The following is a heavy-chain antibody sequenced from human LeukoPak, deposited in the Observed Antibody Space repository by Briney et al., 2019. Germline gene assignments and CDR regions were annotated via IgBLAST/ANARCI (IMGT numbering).Heavy chain of an antibody. J-gene: IGHJ4*02. CDR3: ASGIVGASGDY. CDR1: GGTFSSYA. D-gene: IGHD1-26*01. Sequence: ASVKVSCKASGGTFSSYAISWVRQAPGQGLEWMGGIIPIFGTANYAQKFQGRVTITADESTSTAYMELSSLRSEDTAVYYCASGIVGASGDYWGQGTLVTVSS. CDR2: IIPIFGTA. V-gene: IGHV1-69*13.